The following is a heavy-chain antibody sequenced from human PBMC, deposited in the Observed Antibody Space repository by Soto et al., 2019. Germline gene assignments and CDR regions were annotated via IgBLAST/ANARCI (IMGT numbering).Heavy chain of an antibody. J-gene: IGHJ6*02. CDR3: TTDLYKWNFYGMDV. Sequence: EVQLVESGGGFVKPGESLRLSCAASGFTFSNAWMTWVRQAPGKGLEWVGRIKSKIDGGTTFYAVPVKVRFTISRDDSKDTLYLQMNSLKIEDAAVYYCTTDLYKWNFYGMDVWGRGTTVTVSS. V-gene: IGHV3-15*01. CDR2: IKSKIDGGTT. D-gene: IGHD1-20*01. CDR1: GFTFSNAW.